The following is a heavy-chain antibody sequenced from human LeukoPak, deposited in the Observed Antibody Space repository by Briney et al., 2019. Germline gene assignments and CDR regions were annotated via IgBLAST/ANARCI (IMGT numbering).Heavy chain of an antibody. CDR2: IYFSGST. CDR1: GGSITNHY. V-gene: IGHV4-59*11. D-gene: IGHD6-19*01. CDR3: ARGGAWSDY. J-gene: IGHJ4*02. Sequence: SETLSLTCTVSGGSITNHYWTWIRQPPGKGLEWIGYIYFSGSTNYNPSLKSRVTISVDTSKNLFSLKLNSVTAADTAVYFCARGGAWSDYWGQGALVTVSS.